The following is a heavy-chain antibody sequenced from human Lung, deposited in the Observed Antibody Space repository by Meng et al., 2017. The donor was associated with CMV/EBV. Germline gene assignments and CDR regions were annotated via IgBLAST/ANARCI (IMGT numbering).Heavy chain of an antibody. CDR2: ISVSSTVM. J-gene: IGHJ6*02. CDR1: GFTFRDHY. V-gene: IGHV3-11*01. D-gene: IGHD3-10*01. Sequence: SCAASGFTFRDHYMSWIRQAPGKGLEWISYISVSSTVMYYADSVKGRFTISRDDAMSSLYLQTDSLRAEDSALYYCARGRGRGRGIISTGMDVWXQGTTVTVSS. CDR3: ARGRGRGRGIISTGMDV.